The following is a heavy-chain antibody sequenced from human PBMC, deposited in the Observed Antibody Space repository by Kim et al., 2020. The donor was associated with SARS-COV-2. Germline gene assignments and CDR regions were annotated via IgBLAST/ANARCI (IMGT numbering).Heavy chain of an antibody. J-gene: IGHJ4*02. D-gene: IGHD6-13*01. CDR3: ARDLQSSSWYSGPWGFDY. Sequence: GGSLRLSCAASGFTFSSYSMNWVRQAPGKGLEWVSSISSSSSYIYYADSVKGRFTISRDNAKNSLYLQMNSLRAEDTAVYYCARDLQSSSWYSGPWGFDYWGQGTLVTVSS. V-gene: IGHV3-21*01. CDR1: GFTFSSYS. CDR2: ISSSSSYI.